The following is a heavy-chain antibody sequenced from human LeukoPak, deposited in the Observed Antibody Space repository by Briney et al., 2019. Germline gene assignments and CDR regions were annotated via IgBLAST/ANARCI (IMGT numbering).Heavy chain of an antibody. CDR2: IIPIFGTA. V-gene: IGHV1-69*05. Sequence: APVKVSCKASGGTFSSYAISWVRQAPGQGLEWMGRIIPIFGTANYAQKFQGRVTITTDESTSTAYMELSSLRSEDTAVYYCARAHVAVTTSWYFDLWGRGTLATVSS. CDR3: ARAHVAVTTSWYFDL. CDR1: GGTFSSYA. D-gene: IGHD4-17*01. J-gene: IGHJ2*01.